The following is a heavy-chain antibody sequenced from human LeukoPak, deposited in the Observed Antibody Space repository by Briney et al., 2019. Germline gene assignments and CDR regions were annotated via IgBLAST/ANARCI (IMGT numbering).Heavy chain of an antibody. CDR1: GGFISSGSYY. V-gene: IGHV4-61*02. CDR3: AARGYIVVVPASKGGGPDNSYYFMDV. J-gene: IGHJ6*03. D-gene: IGHD2-2*01. Sequence: SETLSLTCTVSGGFISSGSYYWSWIRQPAGKGLEWIGRIYTSGSTNYNPSLKSRVSISVDTSKNQFSLKLSSVTAADTAVYYCAARGYIVVVPASKGGGPDNSYYFMDVWGKGTTVTISS. CDR2: IYTSGST.